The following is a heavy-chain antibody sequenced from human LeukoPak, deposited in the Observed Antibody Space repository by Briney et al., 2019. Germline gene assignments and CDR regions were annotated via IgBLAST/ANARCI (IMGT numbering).Heavy chain of an antibody. CDR1: GLIFSSSG. V-gene: IGHV3-30*18. J-gene: IGHJ3*02. D-gene: IGHD2-21*02. CDR2: ISYDGTNK. Sequence: PGGSLRLSCAASGLIFSSSGMHWVRQAPGKGLEWVTFISYDGTNKYYADSVKGRFTMSRDNSENTLYLQMNSLRAEDTAVYYCAKGSPHTVVVTGGAFDIWGQGTMVTVSS. CDR3: AKGSPHTVVVTGGAFDI.